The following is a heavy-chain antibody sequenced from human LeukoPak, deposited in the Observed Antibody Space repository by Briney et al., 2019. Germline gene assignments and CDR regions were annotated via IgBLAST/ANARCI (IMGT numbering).Heavy chain of an antibody. CDR2: INPSGGST. D-gene: IGHD2-21*02. Sequence: ASVKVSCKASGYTFTSYYMHWVRQAPGQGLEWMGIINPSGGSTSYAQKFQGRVTMTRGTPTSTVYMELSSLRSEDTAVYYCARDYCGGDCYQYGAFDYWGQGTLVTVSS. J-gene: IGHJ4*02. CDR3: ARDYCGGDCYQYGAFDY. V-gene: IGHV1-46*01. CDR1: GYTFTSYY.